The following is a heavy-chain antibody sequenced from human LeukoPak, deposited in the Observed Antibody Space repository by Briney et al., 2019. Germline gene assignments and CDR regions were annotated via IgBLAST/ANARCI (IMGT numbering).Heavy chain of an antibody. J-gene: IGHJ4*02. Sequence: GGSLRLSCAASGFTFSSYAMHWVRQAPGKGLEWVAVISYDGSNKYYADSVKGRFTISRDNAKNTLYLQMNSLRAEDTAVYYCARGGRVGDVYNNLVWGRGTLVTVSS. CDR3: ARGGRVGDVYNNLV. D-gene: IGHD4-4*01. CDR2: ISYDGSNK. CDR1: GFTFSSYA. V-gene: IGHV3-30-3*01.